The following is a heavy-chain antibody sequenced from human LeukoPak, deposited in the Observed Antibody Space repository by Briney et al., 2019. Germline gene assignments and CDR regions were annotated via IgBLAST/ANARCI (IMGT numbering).Heavy chain of an antibody. CDR1: GFTLSNSG. D-gene: IGHD6-6*01. CDR2: IRYDGSNK. V-gene: IGHV3-30*02. CDR3: ARGESSSSEGGY. Sequence: PGGSLRLSCAASGFTLSNSGMHWVRQAPGKGPEWVAFIRYDGSNKYYADSVKGRFTISRDNSKNTLFLQMNSLRAEDTAVYYCARGESSSSEGGYWGQGTLVTVS. J-gene: IGHJ4*02.